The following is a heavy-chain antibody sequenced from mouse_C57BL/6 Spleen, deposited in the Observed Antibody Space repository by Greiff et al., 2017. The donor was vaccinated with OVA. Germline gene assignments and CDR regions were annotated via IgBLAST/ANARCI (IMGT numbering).Heavy chain of an antibody. J-gene: IGHJ4*01. V-gene: IGHV5-12*01. CDR2: ISNGGGST. CDR1: GFTFSDYY. Sequence: EVQVVESGGGLVQPGGSLKLSCAASGFTFSDYYMYWVRQTPEKRLEWVAYISNGGGSTYYPDTVKGRFTISRDNAKNTLYLQMSRLKSEDTAMYYCARRFYYGYDDAMDYWGQGTSVTVSS. CDR3: ARRFYYGYDDAMDY. D-gene: IGHD2-2*01.